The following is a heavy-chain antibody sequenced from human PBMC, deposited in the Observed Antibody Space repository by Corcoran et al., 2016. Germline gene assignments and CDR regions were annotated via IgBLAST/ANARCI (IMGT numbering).Heavy chain of an antibody. D-gene: IGHD3-16*01. CDR1: GGSISSDY. CDR2: IHYTGSI. V-gene: IGHV4-59*01. CDR3: ARVTTNVSTWRFDP. J-gene: IGHJ5*02. Sequence: QVQLQESGPGLVKPSETLSLTCTVPGGSISSDYWSWIRQPPGKGMEWIGYIHYTGSINYNPFLKSRVTVSVDTSKSQVSLKLSSVTAADTAVYDCARVTTNVSTWRFDPWGQGTLVTVSS.